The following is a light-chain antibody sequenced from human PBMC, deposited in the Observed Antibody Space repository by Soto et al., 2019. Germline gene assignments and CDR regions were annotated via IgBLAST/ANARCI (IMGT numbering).Light chain of an antibody. V-gene: IGKV3-20*01. J-gene: IGKJ4*01. CDR1: QHIRTD. CDR3: QQYGSSPLT. Sequence: EIVMTQSPVTLSLSPGEKANLSCRASQHIRTDLAWYQQRPGQAPRLLIYGASSRATGIPDRFSGSGSGTDFTLTISRLEPEDFAVYYCQQYGSSPLTFGGGTKVDIK. CDR2: GAS.